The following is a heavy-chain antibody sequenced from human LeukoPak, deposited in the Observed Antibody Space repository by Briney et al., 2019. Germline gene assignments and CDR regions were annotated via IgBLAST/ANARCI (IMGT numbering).Heavy chain of an antibody. CDR1: GYTFTSNY. J-gene: IGHJ4*02. CDR2: IYPRDGST. CDR3: ARDQEGFDY. Sequence: ASVKVSCKASGYTFTSNYIHWVRQAPGQGLEWMGMIYPRDGSTSYAQKFQGRVTVTRDTSTSTVHMELSGLRSEDTAVYYCARDQEGFDYWAREPWSPSPQ. V-gene: IGHV1-46*01.